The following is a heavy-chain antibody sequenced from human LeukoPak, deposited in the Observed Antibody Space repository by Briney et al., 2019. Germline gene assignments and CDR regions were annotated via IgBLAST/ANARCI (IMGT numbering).Heavy chain of an antibody. CDR2: IYYSGST. V-gene: IGHV4-39*01. CDR3: VGHLPYSNYCNY. D-gene: IGHD4-11*01. Sequence: ASETLSLTCTVSGGSISSSSYCWGWIRQPPGKGLEWIASIYYSGSTYYNPSLKSRVTISVDTSRNQFSLKLNSVTAADTAVYYCVGHLPYSNYCNYWGQGTLVTVSS. J-gene: IGHJ4*02. CDR1: GGSISSSSYC.